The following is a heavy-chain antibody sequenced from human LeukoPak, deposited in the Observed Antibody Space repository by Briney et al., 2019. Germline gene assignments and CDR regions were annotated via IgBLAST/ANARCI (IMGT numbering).Heavy chain of an antibody. J-gene: IGHJ4*02. D-gene: IGHD3-16*02. Sequence: SVKVSCKASGGTFSSYAISWVRQAPGQGLEWMGGIIPIFGTANYAQKFQGRVTITADEPTSTAYMELSSLRSEDTAVYYCATLRLGELSLLDYWGQGTLVTVSS. CDR2: IIPIFGTA. CDR3: ATLRLGELSLLDY. CDR1: GGTFSSYA. V-gene: IGHV1-69*13.